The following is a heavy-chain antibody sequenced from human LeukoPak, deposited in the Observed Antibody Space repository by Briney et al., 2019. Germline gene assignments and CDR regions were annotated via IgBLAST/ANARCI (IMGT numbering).Heavy chain of an antibody. V-gene: IGHV3-30*02. CDR3: ARDRDSYATFDY. Sequence: GGSLRLSCAASGFTFSSYGMHWVRQAPGKGLEWVAFIRYDGSNKYYADSVKGRFTISRDNSKNTLYLQMNSLRAEDTAVYYCARDRDSYATFDYWGQGTLVTVSS. J-gene: IGHJ4*02. D-gene: IGHD5-18*01. CDR1: GFTFSSYG. CDR2: IRYDGSNK.